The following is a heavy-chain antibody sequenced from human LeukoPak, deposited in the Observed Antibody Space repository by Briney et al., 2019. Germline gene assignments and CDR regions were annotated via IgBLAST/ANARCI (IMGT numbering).Heavy chain of an antibody. D-gene: IGHD3-3*01. CDR2: ISYDGSNK. J-gene: IGHJ4*02. Sequence: QPGGSLRLSCAASGFTFSSYAMHWVRQAPGKGLEWVAVISYDGSNKYYADSVKGRFTISRDNSKNTLYLQMNSLRAEDTAVYYCARTVRYYDFWSGYFSYFDYWGQGTLVTVSS. CDR3: ARTVRYYDFWSGYFSYFDY. CDR1: GFTFSSYA. V-gene: IGHV3-30*04.